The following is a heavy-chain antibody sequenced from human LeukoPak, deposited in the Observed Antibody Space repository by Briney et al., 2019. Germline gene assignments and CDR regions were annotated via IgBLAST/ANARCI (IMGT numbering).Heavy chain of an antibody. D-gene: IGHD3-10*01. CDR1: GYNFNVYY. CDR2: INPSSGGT. CDR3: ASVLRGSSAFEI. V-gene: IGHV1-2*02. J-gene: IGHJ3*02. Sequence: ASVRDSCKASGYNFNVYYINWVRQAPGQGLEWMGWINPSSGGTYYAQRFKGRVTMTRDTSVSTAYMELNSLTSDDTAVYFCASVLRGSSAFEIWSQGTMVTVSS.